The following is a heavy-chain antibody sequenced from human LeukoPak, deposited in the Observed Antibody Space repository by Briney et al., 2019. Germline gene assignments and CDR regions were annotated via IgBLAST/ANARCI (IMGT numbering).Heavy chain of an antibody. CDR3: AGYSSSWYQGYFDY. CDR2: TYPTGST. V-gene: IGHV4-4*09. J-gene: IGHJ4*02. CDR1: GGSISNSY. Sequence: PSETLSLICTVSGGSISNSYWSWIRQPPGKGLEWIGYTYPTGSTNYNPSLKGRVTISVEKSKNQISLKLSSVTAADTAVYYCAGYSSSWYQGYFDYWGQGTLVTVSS. D-gene: IGHD6-13*01.